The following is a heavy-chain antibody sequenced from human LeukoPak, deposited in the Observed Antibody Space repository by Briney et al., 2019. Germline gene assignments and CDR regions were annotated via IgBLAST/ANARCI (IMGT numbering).Heavy chain of an antibody. CDR3: AKDGSYYYYMDV. D-gene: IGHD2-2*03. J-gene: IGHJ6*03. V-gene: IGHV3-30*02. Sequence: GGSLRLSCAASGFTFSSYGMHWVRQAPGKGLEWVAFIRYDGSNKYYADSVKGRFTISRDNSKNTLYLQMNSLRAEDTAVYYCAKDGSYYYYMDVWGKRTTVTISS. CDR2: IRYDGSNK. CDR1: GFTFSSYG.